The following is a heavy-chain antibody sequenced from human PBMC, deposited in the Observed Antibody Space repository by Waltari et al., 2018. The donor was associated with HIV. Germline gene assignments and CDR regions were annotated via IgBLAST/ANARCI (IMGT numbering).Heavy chain of an antibody. CDR2: ISAYNGNT. J-gene: IGHJ5*02. V-gene: IGHV1-18*01. CDR1: GYTFTSYG. CDR3: ARDIVVVPAAYHRFDP. D-gene: IGHD2-2*01. Sequence: HVQLVQSGAEVKKPGASVKVSCKASGYTFTSYGISWVRQAPGQGLEWMGWISAYNGNTNYAQKLQGRVTMTTDTSTSTAYMELRSLRSDDTAVYYCARDIVVVPAAYHRFDPWGQGTLVTVSS.